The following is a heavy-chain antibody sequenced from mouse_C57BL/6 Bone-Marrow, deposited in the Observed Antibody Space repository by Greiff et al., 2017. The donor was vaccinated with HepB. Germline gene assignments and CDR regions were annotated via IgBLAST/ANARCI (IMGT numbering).Heavy chain of an antibody. CDR2: ISSGSSTI. Sequence: EVKVVESGGGLVKPGGSLKLSCAASGFTFSDYGMHWVRQAPEKGLEWVAYISSGSSTIYYAETVKGRFTISRDNAKNTLFLQMTSLRSEDTAMYYCASPFTVVWGQGTLVTVSA. D-gene: IGHD1-1*01. J-gene: IGHJ3*01. CDR3: ASPFTVV. CDR1: GFTFSDYG. V-gene: IGHV5-17*01.